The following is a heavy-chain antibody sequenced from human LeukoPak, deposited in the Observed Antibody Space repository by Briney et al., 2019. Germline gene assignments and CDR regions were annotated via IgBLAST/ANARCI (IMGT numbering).Heavy chain of an antibody. J-gene: IGHJ6*02. D-gene: IGHD2/OR15-2a*01. V-gene: IGHV1-18*01. CDR1: GYTFTSYG. Sequence: AASVKVSCKASGYTFTSYGISWVRQAPGQGLEWMGWISAYNGNTNYAQKLQGRVTMTTDTSTSTAYMELRSLRSDDTAVYYCFLCHKYYYYGKDVWGQGTTVTFS. CDR2: ISAYNGNT. CDR3: FLCHKYYYYGKDV.